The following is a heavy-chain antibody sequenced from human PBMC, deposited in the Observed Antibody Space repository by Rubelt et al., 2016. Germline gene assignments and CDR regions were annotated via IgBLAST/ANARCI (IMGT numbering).Heavy chain of an antibody. CDR1: A. CDR2: ISYDGSNK. CDR3: ARGDTAMVPYYFDY. D-gene: IGHD5-18*01. V-gene: IGHV3-30*04. J-gene: IGHJ4*02. Sequence: AMHWVRQAPGKGLEWVAVISYDGSNKYYADSVKGRFTISRDNSKNTLYLQMNSLRAEDTAVYYCARGDTAMVPYYFDYWGQGTLVTVSS.